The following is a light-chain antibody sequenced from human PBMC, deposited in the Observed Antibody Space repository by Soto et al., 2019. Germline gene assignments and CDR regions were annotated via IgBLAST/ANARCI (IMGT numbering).Light chain of an antibody. CDR2: AAS. CDR3: QQSSDNQRT. J-gene: IGKJ1*01. CDR1: QTTNKF. V-gene: IGKV1-39*01. Sequence: DIRMTQSPSSLSASVGDRVTITCRASQTTNKFLNWYQQKPGKPPKLLIYAASSLQSGVPSRFTGSGSGTDFTLTISNLQPEDFATYYCQQSSDNQRTLSQGTKVDIK.